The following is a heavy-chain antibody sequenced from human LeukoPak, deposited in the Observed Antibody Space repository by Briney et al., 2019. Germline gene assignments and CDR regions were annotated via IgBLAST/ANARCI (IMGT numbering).Heavy chain of an antibody. J-gene: IGHJ4*02. CDR2: ISSSSSYI. V-gene: IGHV3-21*01. Sequence: SGGSLRLSCAASGFTFSSYSMNWVRQAPGKGLEWVSSISSSSSYIYYADSVKGRFTISRDNAKNSLYLQMNSLRAEDTAVYYCARELTTVTTSFCDYWGQGTLVTVSS. CDR1: GFTFSSYS. CDR3: ARELTTVTTSFCDY. D-gene: IGHD4-17*01.